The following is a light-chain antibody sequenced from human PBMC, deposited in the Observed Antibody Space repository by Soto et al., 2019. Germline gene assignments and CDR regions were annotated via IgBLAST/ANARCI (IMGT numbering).Light chain of an antibody. CDR1: QSISSW. V-gene: IGKV1-5*01. J-gene: IGKJ1*01. Sequence: DIQMTQSPSTLSASVGDIVTITCRASQSISSWLALYQQKPGKAPKLLIYAASTLQSGVPSRFSGSGSGTDFTLTISCLQSEDFATYYCQKYYSYPRKFGQGTKVDIK. CDR3: QKYYSYPRK. CDR2: AAS.